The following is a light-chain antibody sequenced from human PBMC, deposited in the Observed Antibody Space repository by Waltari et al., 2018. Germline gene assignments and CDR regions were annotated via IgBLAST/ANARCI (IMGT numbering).Light chain of an antibody. V-gene: IGKV3-11*01. J-gene: IGKJ3*01. CDR1: QSVSSY. Sequence: EIVLTQSPATLSLSPGERATLSCRASQSVSSYLAWYQQKPVQAPRLLIYESSNRATGIPARFSGSGSGTDFTLTISSLEPEDFAVYYCQQRSNWPSGTFGPGTKVDIK. CDR3: QQRSNWPSGT. CDR2: ESS.